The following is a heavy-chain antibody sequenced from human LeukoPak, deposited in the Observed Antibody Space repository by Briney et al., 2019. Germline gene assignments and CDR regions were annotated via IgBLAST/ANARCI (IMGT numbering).Heavy chain of an antibody. CDR3: AKGPIFGVAKGYFDY. D-gene: IGHD3-3*01. Sequence: GGSLRLSCAASGFTFSSYAMSWVRQAPGKGLEWVSGISGSSSNTYYADSMKGRFTISRDNSKNTLYLQMNSQRAEDTAVYYCAKGPIFGVAKGYFDYWGQGTLVTVSS. V-gene: IGHV3-23*01. CDR1: GFTFSSYA. J-gene: IGHJ4*02. CDR2: ISGSSSNT.